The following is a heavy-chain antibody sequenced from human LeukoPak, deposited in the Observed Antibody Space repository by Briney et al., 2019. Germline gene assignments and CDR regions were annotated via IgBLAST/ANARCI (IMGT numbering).Heavy chain of an antibody. J-gene: IGHJ4*02. V-gene: IGHV1-46*01. Sequence: ASVKVSCKASGYTFTGYYMHWVRQAPGQGLEWMGIINPSGGSTSYAQKFRGRVTMTRDTSTSTVYMELSSLRSEDTAVYYCARYCGGDCYSGDYWGQGTLVTVSS. CDR2: INPSGGST. CDR1: GYTFTGYY. CDR3: ARYCGGDCYSGDY. D-gene: IGHD2-21*02.